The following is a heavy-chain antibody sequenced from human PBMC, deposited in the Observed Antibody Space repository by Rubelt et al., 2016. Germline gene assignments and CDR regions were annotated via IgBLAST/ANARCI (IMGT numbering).Heavy chain of an antibody. CDR3: ARSGSSYGSETFDY. D-gene: IGHD5-18*01. J-gene: IGHJ4*02. Sequence: QVQLQESGPGLVKPSETLSLTCSVSGVSIRSYYWSWIRQPPGTGLEWIGYSSYSGSTNYNPSLKSRVTISVDTSKNQFSLKLGVVTAADTAVYYGARSGSSYGSETFDYWGQGILVTVSS. V-gene: IGHV4-59*01. CDR2: SSYSGST. CDR1: GVSIRSYY.